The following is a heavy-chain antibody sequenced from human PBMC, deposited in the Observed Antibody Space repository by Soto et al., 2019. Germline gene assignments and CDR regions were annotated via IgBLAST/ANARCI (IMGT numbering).Heavy chain of an antibody. CDR1: GVSFSGYY. Sequence: QVQLQQWGAGLLKPSETLSLTCAVYGVSFSGYYWNWIRQPPGRGLEWIGEINHSGSTNYNPSLKSRVTISVDTSKNQFSLKLSSVTAADTAVYYWARGWGLGGFDYWGQGIRVTVSS. J-gene: IGHJ4*02. CDR3: ARGWGLGGFDY. V-gene: IGHV4-34*01. D-gene: IGHD3-16*01. CDR2: INHSGST.